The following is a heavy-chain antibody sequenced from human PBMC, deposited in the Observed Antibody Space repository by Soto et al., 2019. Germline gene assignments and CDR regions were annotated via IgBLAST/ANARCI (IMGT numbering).Heavy chain of an antibody. J-gene: IGHJ4*02. CDR2: MRPNSGNT. Sequence: QVQLVQSGAEVKKPGASVKVSCKASGYTYTSYDVNWVRQATGEGLEWMGWMRPNSGNTGYAQKFQGRVTMTRNTSISTAYMELSSLRSEDTAVYYCARSGYSDFWSGYYTVRRHHFDYWGQGTLVTVSS. CDR1: GYTYTSYD. CDR3: ARSGYSDFWSGYYTVRRHHFDY. D-gene: IGHD3-3*01. V-gene: IGHV1-8*01.